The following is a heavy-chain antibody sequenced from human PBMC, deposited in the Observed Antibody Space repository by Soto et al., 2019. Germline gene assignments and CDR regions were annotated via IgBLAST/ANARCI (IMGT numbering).Heavy chain of an antibody. D-gene: IGHD2-21*02. J-gene: IGHJ4*02. V-gene: IGHV3-23*01. CDR1: GFTVSSDG. CDR3: AKQVVDTTIFDS. Sequence: GGSLRLSCAASGFTVSSDGMSWVRQAPGKGLEWVSGISTSGGRTNYADSVKGRFTMSRDNSKNTLNLQMNGLRGEDTAVYYCAKQVVDTTIFDSWGPGTLVTVSS. CDR2: ISTSGGRT.